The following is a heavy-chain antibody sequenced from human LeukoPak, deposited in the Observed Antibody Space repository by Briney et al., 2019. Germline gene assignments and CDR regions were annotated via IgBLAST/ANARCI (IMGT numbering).Heavy chain of an antibody. Sequence: PSETLSLTCTVSGGSISSYYWSWIRQPAGKGLEWIGYIYHSGSTYYNPSLKSRVTISVDRSKNQFSLKLSSVTAADTAVYYCARAGRVRGWFDPWGQGTLVTVSS. CDR1: GGSISSYY. CDR2: IYHSGST. D-gene: IGHD1-26*01. CDR3: ARAGRVRGWFDP. V-gene: IGHV4-59*12. J-gene: IGHJ5*02.